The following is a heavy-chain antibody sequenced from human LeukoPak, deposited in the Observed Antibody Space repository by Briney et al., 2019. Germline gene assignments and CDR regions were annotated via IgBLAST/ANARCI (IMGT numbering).Heavy chain of an antibody. J-gene: IGHJ3*02. V-gene: IGHV3-7*03. CDR1: GFTFSSYW. CDR3: ARRTTYYDSLTGKTPGAFDI. CDR2: IKQDGSEK. D-gene: IGHD3-9*01. Sequence: GGSLRLSCAASGFTFSSYWMSWVRQAPGKGLEWVANIKQDGSEKYYVDSVKGRFTISRDNAKNSLYLQMNSLRTEDTAFYYCARRTTYYDSLTGKTPGAFDIWGQGTMVTVSS.